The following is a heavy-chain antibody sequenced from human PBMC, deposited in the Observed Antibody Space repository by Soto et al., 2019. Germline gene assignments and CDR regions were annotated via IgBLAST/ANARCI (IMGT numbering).Heavy chain of an antibody. CDR3: ARGNYDFWSGYHTRTYYGMDV. J-gene: IGHJ6*02. D-gene: IGHD3-3*01. CDR2: IYYSGST. Sequence: KASETLSLTCTVSGGSVSSGSYYWSWIRQPPGKGLEWIGYIYYSGSTNYNPSLKSRVTISVDTSKNQFSLKLSSVTAADTAVYYCARGNYDFWSGYHTRTYYGMDVWGQGTTVTISS. V-gene: IGHV4-61*01. CDR1: GGSVSSGSYY.